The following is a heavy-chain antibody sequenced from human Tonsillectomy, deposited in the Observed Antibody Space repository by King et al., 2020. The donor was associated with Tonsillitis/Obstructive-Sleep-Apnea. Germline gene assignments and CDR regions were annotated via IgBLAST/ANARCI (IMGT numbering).Heavy chain of an antibody. D-gene: IGHD1-7*01. Sequence: QLVQSGAEVKKPGSSVKVSCKASGGTFSSYAISWVRQAPGQGLEWMGGISPIFGTANYAQKIQGRVTITADESTSTAYMELSSLRSEDTAVYYCAGGMSGTTMSGNAFDIWGQGTMVTVSS. CDR1: GGTFSSYA. J-gene: IGHJ3*02. CDR2: ISPIFGTA. CDR3: AGGMSGTTMSGNAFDI. V-gene: IGHV1-69*01.